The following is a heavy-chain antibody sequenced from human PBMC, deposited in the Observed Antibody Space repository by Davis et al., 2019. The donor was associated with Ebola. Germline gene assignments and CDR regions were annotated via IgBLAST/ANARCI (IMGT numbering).Heavy chain of an antibody. CDR1: GGSISSSSYY. CDR3: ARDQLLVSGY. CDR2: IYYSGST. V-gene: IGHV4-39*02. J-gene: IGHJ4*02. D-gene: IGHD6-13*01. Sequence: SETLSLTCTVSGGSISSSSYYWGWIRQPPGKGLEWIGSIYYSGSTYYNPSLKSRVTISVDTSKNQFSLKLSSVTAADTAVYYCARDQLLVSGYWGQGTLVTVSS.